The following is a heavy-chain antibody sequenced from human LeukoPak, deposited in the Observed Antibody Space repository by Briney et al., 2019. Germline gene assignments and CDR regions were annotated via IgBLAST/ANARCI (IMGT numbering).Heavy chain of an antibody. CDR2: ISGSGGST. J-gene: IGHJ4*02. V-gene: IGHV3-23*01. CDR1: GFTFNSYA. CDR3: AKPKFTVAGSNYFDY. Sequence: GGSLRLSCVVSGFTFNSYAMSWVRQAPGKGLEWVSGISGSGGSTYYADYVKGRFTISRDNSKNTLFLQMNSLRAEDTAVYYCAKPKFTVAGSNYFDYWGQGTLVTVSS. D-gene: IGHD6-19*01.